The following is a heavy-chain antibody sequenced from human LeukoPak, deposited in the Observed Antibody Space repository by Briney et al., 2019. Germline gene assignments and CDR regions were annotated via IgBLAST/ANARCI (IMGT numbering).Heavy chain of an antibody. CDR2: ISGSGDST. CDR1: GLTFRSYA. V-gene: IGHV3-23*01. D-gene: IGHD5-12*01. CDR3: AKDHKYTGSSRALDY. Sequence: GGSLRLSCAASGLTFRSYAMSWVRQAPGEGLEWVSEISGSGDSTNYADPVKGRFTISRDNSKNTLYLQMNSLRAGDTAVYYCAKDHKYTGSSRALDYWGHGTLVTVSS. J-gene: IGHJ4*01.